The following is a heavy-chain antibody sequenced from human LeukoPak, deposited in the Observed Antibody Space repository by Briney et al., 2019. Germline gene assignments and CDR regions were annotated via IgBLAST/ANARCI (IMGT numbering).Heavy chain of an antibody. CDR3: ARDPVLRFLEWLPRGGYYYYMDV. D-gene: IGHD3-3*01. J-gene: IGHJ6*03. CDR1: GYTFTSYG. V-gene: IGHV1-18*01. CDR2: ISAYNGNT. Sequence: ASVKVSCKASGYTFTSYGISWVRQAPGQGLEWMGWISAYNGNTNYAQKLQGRVTMTTDTSTSTAYMELRSLRSDDTAVYYCARDPVLRFLEWLPRGGYYYYMDVWGKGTTVTVSS.